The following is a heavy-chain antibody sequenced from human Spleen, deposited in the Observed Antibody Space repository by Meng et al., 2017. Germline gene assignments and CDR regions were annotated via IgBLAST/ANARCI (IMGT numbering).Heavy chain of an antibody. CDR2: ISHTGNT. CDR1: GGSFNGNY. J-gene: IGHJ6*02. D-gene: IGHD6-19*01. CDR3: SRDSRRITVAGLRLQEYHYGLDV. Sequence: GSLRLSCDVYGGSFNGNYWSWIRQPPGQGLEWIGEISHTGNTNYNPSLKSRVTISIDTSQNHFSLKVSSVTAADTGVYYCSRDSRRITVAGLRLQEYHYGLDVWGQGTTVTVSS. V-gene: IGHV4-34*01.